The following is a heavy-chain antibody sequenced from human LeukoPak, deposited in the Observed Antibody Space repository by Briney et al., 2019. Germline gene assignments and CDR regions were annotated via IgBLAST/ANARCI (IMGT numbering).Heavy chain of an antibody. V-gene: IGHV3-21*01. D-gene: IGHD6-13*01. Sequence: GGSLRLSCAASGFTFSSYAMSWVRQAPGEGLEWVSSITTSGGSTYYADSVKGRFTISRDNAKNSLYLQMNSLRAEDTAVYYCARDSIAAAGNFDYWGQGTLVTVSS. CDR2: ITTSGGST. CDR3: ARDSIAAAGNFDY. CDR1: GFTFSSYA. J-gene: IGHJ4*02.